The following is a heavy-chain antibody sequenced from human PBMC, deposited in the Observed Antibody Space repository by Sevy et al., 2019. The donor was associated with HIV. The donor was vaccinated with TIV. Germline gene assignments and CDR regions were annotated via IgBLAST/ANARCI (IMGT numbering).Heavy chain of an antibody. Sequence: SETLSLTCTVSGGCISGYYWSWIWQPAGKGLEWVGRIFTTGSTNYNPSLKSRVTMSVDTSKNQFSLKLSSVTAADTAVFYCARGGYSDYGGIDYWGQGSLVTVSS. V-gene: IGHV4-4*07. D-gene: IGHD4-17*01. CDR2: IFTTGST. J-gene: IGHJ4*02. CDR3: ARGGYSDYGGIDY. CDR1: GGCISGYY.